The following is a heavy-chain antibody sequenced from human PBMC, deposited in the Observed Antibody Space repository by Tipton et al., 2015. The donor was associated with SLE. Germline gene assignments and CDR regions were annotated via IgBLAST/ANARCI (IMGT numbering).Heavy chain of an antibody. CDR3: ATGTFDY. Sequence: TLSLTCTVSGGSISHYYWSWIRQPPGKGLEWIGYKYYSGGTNSNPSLRSRVTISIDMSKNQFSLTLSSVTAADTAVYYCATGTFDYWGQGTLVTVSS. V-gene: IGHV4-59*03. D-gene: IGHD1-14*01. CDR2: KYYSGGT. J-gene: IGHJ4*02. CDR1: GGSISHYY.